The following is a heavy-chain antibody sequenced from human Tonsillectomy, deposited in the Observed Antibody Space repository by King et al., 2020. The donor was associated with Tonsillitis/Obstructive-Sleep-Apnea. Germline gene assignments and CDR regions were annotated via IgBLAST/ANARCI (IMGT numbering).Heavy chain of an antibody. CDR3: ARDLGYIYGMDV. D-gene: IGHD6-13*01. CDR1: GFTFSSYE. J-gene: IGHJ6*02. Sequence: VQLVESGGGLVQPGGSLRLSCAASGFTFSSYEMNWVRQAPGKGLEWVSYISSSGSTIYYADSVKGRFTISRDNAKNSLYLQMNSLSAEDTAVYYCARDLGYIYGMDVWGQGTTVTVSS. V-gene: IGHV3-48*03. CDR2: ISSSGSTI.